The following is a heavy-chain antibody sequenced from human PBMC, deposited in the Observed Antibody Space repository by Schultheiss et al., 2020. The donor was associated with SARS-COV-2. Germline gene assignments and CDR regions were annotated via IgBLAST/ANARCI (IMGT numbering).Heavy chain of an antibody. D-gene: IGHD3-3*01. CDR3: ARDLAAYYDFWSGYRGYFQH. CDR1: GYTFTSYG. CDR2: ISAYNGNT. J-gene: IGHJ1*01. Sequence: ASVKVSCKASGYTFTSYGISWVRQAPGQGLEYMGWISAYNGNTNCAQKLQGRVTMTTDTSTRTAYMELRSLRSDDTAVYYCARDLAAYYDFWSGYRGYFQHWGQGTLVTVSS. V-gene: IGHV1-18*01.